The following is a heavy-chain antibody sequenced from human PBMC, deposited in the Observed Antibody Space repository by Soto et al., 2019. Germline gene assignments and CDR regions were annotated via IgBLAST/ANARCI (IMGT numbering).Heavy chain of an antibody. V-gene: IGHV4-34*01. Sequence: SETLSLTCAVYGGSFSGYYWSWIRQPPGKGLEWIGEINHSGSTNYNPSLKSRVTISVDTSKNQFSLKLSSVTAADTAVHYCARVAGATGGAFNIGGQGTMVTVSS. CDR2: INHSGST. CDR1: GGSFSGYY. CDR3: ARVAGATGGAFNI. J-gene: IGHJ3*02. D-gene: IGHD1-1*01.